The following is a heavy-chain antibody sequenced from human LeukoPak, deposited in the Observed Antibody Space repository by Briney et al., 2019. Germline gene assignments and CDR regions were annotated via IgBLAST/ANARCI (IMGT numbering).Heavy chain of an antibody. D-gene: IGHD3-22*01. J-gene: IGHJ4*02. V-gene: IGHV1-18*01. Sequence: GASVKVSCKASGYTFTSYGISWVRQAPGQGLEWMGWISAYNGNTNYAQKFQGRVTMTRDTSTSTVYMELSSLRSEDTAVYYCAREGVRYYDSSGYYTYWGQGTLVTVSS. CDR1: GYTFTSYG. CDR3: AREGVRYYDSSGYYTY. CDR2: ISAYNGNT.